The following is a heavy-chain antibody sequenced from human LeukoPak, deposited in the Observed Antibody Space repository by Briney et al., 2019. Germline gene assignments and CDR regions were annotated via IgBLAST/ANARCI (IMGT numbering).Heavy chain of an antibody. Sequence: SQTLSLTCTVSGGSISGGGYYWSWIRQHPGKGLEWIGYIYYSGSTYYNPSLKSRVTISVDTSKNQFSLKLSSVTAADTAVYYCASRVDTAVSYWGQGTLVTVSS. CDR2: IYYSGST. CDR1: GGSISGGGYY. D-gene: IGHD5-18*01. CDR3: ASRVDTAVSY. V-gene: IGHV4-31*03. J-gene: IGHJ4*02.